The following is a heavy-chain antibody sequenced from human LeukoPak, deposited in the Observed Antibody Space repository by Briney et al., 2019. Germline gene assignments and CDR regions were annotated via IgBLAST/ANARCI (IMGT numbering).Heavy chain of an antibody. CDR3: ARHEVEMATISSIDY. V-gene: IGHV5-51*01. CDR1: GYSFTSYW. D-gene: IGHD5-24*01. CDR2: IYPGDSDT. Sequence: GESLKISCKGSGYSFTSYWIGWVRQMPGKGLEWMGIIYPGDSDTRYSPSFQGQVTISADKSISTAYLQWSSLKASDTAMYYCARHEVEMATISSIDYWGQGTLVTVSS. J-gene: IGHJ4*02.